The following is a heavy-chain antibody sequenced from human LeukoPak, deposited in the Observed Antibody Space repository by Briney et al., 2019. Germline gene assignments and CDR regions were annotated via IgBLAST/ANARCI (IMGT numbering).Heavy chain of an antibody. V-gene: IGHV4-39*01. CDR3: ARLYDSSGYQFDY. CDR1: GGSISSSSYY. J-gene: IGHJ4*02. CDR2: IYYSGNT. D-gene: IGHD3-22*01. Sequence: PSETLSLTCTVSGGSISSSSYYWGWIRQPPGKGLEWIGNIYYSGNTYYNPSLKSRVSISVDTSKNQFSLKLSSVTAADTAVYYCARLYDSSGYQFDYWAREPWSPSP.